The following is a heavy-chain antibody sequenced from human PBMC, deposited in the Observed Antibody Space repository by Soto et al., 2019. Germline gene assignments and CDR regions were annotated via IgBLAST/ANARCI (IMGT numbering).Heavy chain of an antibody. V-gene: IGHV3-30*18. J-gene: IGHJ4*02. CDR2: ITHDGSNK. Sequence: PGGSLRLSCAAPTFIFSTYWMTWVRQAPGKGLEWVAVITHDGSNKNYADSVKGRFTISRDNSKNTLYLQMNSLRAEDTAVYYCVKAAPNIVVVPAALDYWGQGTLVTVSS. D-gene: IGHD2-2*01. CDR1: TFIFSTYW. CDR3: VKAAPNIVVVPAALDY.